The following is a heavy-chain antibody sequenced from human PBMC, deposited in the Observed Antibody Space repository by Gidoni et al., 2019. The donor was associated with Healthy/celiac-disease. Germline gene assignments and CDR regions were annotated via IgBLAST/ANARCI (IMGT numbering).Heavy chain of an antibody. V-gene: IGHV1-18*01. J-gene: IGHJ4*02. CDR1: GYTFTSYG. CDR3: ARDQGPRIVTMVQGGYPGMDY. CDR2: ISAYNGNT. D-gene: IGHD3-10*01. Sequence: QVQLVQSGAEVKKPGASVKVSCKASGYTFTSYGVRWVRQAPGQGLEWMGWISAYNGNTNYAQKLQGRVTMTTDTSTSTAYMELRSLRSDDTAVYYCARDQGPRIVTMVQGGYPGMDYWGQGTLVTVSS.